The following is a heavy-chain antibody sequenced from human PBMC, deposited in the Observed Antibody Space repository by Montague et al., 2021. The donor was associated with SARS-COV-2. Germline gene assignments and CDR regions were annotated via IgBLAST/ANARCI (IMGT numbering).Heavy chain of an antibody. CDR3: ARDWYCRGGRCHNTFDI. CDR2: ISTYDYKT. CDR1: GYIFSSYS. V-gene: IGHV1-18*01. Sequence: SVKVSCKASGYIFSSYSISWVRQAPGQGLEWMGWISTYDYKTNYAQMVQGRVTVTTDTSTSTVYTELRSLRSDDTAVYYCARDWYCRGGRCHNTFDIWGQGTLVTVSS. D-gene: IGHD2-15*01. J-gene: IGHJ3*02.